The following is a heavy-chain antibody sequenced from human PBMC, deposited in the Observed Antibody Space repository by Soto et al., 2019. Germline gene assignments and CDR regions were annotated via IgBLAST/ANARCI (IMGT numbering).Heavy chain of an antibody. J-gene: IGHJ6*04. CDR2: INAGNGNT. V-gene: IGHV1-3*01. D-gene: IGHD3-10*01. Sequence: GASVKVSCKASGYTFTSYAMHWVRQAPGQRLEWMGWINAGNGNTKYSQKFQGRVTITKDTSASTAYMERSSLRSGDRVVYYCGRDPGWVGPGSGSYYYYGRDVWGKGTTVTVSS. CDR3: GRDPGWVGPGSGSYYYYGRDV. CDR1: GYTFTSYA.